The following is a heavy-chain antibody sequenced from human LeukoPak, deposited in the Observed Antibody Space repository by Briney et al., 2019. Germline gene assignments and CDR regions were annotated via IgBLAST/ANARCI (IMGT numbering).Heavy chain of an antibody. CDR2: ISGSGGST. D-gene: IGHD5-18*01. CDR1: GFTLSSYA. CDR3: AKSWDSYVTFDY. V-gene: IGHV3-23*01. Sequence: GGSLRLSCAAAGFTLSSYAMSWVCQSPDKGLVWVSTISGSGGSTYFADSVKGRFTISRDNSKNTLYLQMNSLRAEDTAVYYCAKSWDSYVTFDYWGQGTLVTVSS. J-gene: IGHJ4*02.